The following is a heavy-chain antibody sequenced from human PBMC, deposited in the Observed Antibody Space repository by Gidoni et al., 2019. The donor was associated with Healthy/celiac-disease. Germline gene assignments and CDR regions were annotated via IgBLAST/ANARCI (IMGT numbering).Heavy chain of an antibody. V-gene: IGHV3-11*01. Sequence: QVQLVESGGGLVEPGGSLRLSCAASGFTFRDYYMSWTRQAPGKGLEWVSYISTSGSTKYYADSVKGRFTISRDNSMNSLYLHMNSLRAEDTAVYYCARGVGDYQGFDAFDIWGQGTMVTVSS. CDR2: ISTSGSTK. CDR3: ARGVGDYQGFDAFDI. CDR1: GFTFRDYY. D-gene: IGHD4-17*01. J-gene: IGHJ3*02.